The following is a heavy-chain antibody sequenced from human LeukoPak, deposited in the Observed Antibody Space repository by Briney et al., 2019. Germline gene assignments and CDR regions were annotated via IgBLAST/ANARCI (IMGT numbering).Heavy chain of an antibody. CDR3: ARGLSTVNDALDI. CDR1: GFPFDYYV. D-gene: IGHD2-2*01. V-gene: IGHV3-23*01. CDR2: TGASGHST. Sequence: PGGSLRLSCAASGFPFDYYVMNWVRQAPGKGLEWVSATGASGHSTYYADSVKGRFTISRDNSKTTLYLQMNSLRAEDTAVYYCARGLSTVNDALDIWGQGTMVTVSS. J-gene: IGHJ3*02.